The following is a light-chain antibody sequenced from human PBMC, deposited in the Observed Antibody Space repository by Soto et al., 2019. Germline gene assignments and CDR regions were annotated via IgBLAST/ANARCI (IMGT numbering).Light chain of an antibody. CDR1: AGAVTSAYY. J-gene: IGLJ2*01. CDR2: STS. Sequence: QAVVTQEPSLTVSPGGTVTLTCASSAGAVTSAYYPNWLQQKPGQAPRALIYSTSEKHSWTPARFSGSLLGGKAALTLSGVQPEDEADYYCLLYYGGAQGLFGGGTKLTVL. V-gene: IGLV7-43*01. CDR3: LLYYGGAQGL.